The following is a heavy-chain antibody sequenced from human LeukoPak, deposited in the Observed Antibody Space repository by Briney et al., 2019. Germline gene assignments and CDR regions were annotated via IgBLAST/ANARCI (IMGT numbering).Heavy chain of an antibody. V-gene: IGHV3-30-3*01. J-gene: IGHJ5*02. CDR2: ILYDGTRQ. D-gene: IGHD2-2*01. Sequence: GGSLRLSCAASGFTFGSYSLHWVRQSPDKGLEWVTSILYDGTRQYYADSVRGRFTISRDNSNNTLYLQMNSLRAEDTAVYYCASLGDCSSTSCYGVNWFDPWGQGTLVTVSS. CDR1: GFTFGSYS. CDR3: ASLGDCSSTSCYGVNWFDP.